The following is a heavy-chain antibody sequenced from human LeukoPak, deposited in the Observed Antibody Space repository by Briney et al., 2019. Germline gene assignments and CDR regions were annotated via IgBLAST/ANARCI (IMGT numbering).Heavy chain of an antibody. Sequence: HPGGSLRLSCAASGFTFSSYAMSWVRQAPGKGLEWVSAISGSGGSTYYADSVKGRFTISRDNSKNTLYLQMNSLRAEDTAVYYCARWAAMVQTNYMDVWGKGTTVTVSS. J-gene: IGHJ6*03. CDR1: GFTFSSYA. CDR2: ISGSGGST. V-gene: IGHV3-23*01. CDR3: ARWAAMVQTNYMDV. D-gene: IGHD3-10*01.